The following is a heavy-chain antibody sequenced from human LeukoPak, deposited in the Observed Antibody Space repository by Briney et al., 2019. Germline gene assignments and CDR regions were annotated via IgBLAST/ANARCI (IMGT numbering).Heavy chain of an antibody. D-gene: IGHD4-17*01. V-gene: IGHV4-39*01. J-gene: IGHJ5*02. Sequence: SETLSLTCTVSGGSISSSSYYWGWIRQPPGKGLEWIGSIYYSGSTCYNPSLKSRVTASVDTSKNQFSLKLSSVTAADTAVYYCARATTVTTVVFRFWFDPWGQGTLVTVSS. CDR2: IYYSGST. CDR3: ARATTVTTVVFRFWFDP. CDR1: GGSISSSSYY.